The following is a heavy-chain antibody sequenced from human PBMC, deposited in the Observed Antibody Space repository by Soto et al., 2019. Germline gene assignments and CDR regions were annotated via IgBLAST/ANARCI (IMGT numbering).Heavy chain of an antibody. J-gene: IGHJ6*02. CDR2: IYYSGST. CDR3: ARVGWRSYDYGMDV. Sequence: SETLSLTCTVSGGSISSGGYYWSWIRQHPGKGLEWIGYIYYSGSTYYNPSLKSRVTISVDTSKNQFSLKLSSVTAADTAVYYCARVGWRSYDYGMDVWGQGTTVTVS. CDR1: GGSISSGGYY. V-gene: IGHV4-31*03.